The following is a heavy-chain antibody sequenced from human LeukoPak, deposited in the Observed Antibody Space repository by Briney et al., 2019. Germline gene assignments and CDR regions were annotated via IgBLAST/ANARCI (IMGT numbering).Heavy chain of an antibody. Sequence: GGSLRLSCAASGFTFTTYGMQWVRQAPGKGLEWVAVIWYDGSIKYYADSVKGRFTISRDNSKNTLSLQMNSLRAEDTAVYYCARDAYYDSSGYCSAWGQGTLVTVSS. CDR2: IWYDGSIK. V-gene: IGHV3-33*01. CDR3: ARDAYYDSSGYCSA. J-gene: IGHJ4*02. D-gene: IGHD3-22*01. CDR1: GFTFTTYG.